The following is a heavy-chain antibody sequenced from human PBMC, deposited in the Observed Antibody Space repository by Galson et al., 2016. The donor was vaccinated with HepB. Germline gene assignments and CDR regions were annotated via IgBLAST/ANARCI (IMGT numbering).Heavy chain of an antibody. D-gene: IGHD3-22*01. CDR3: ARGTITMIVV. J-gene: IGHJ4*02. V-gene: IGHV3-66*03. Sequence: SLRLSCAASGFTVSNNYMSWVRQAPGKGLEWVSLIYSSGSTYYAASVKGRFTISRDNSKNTLYLQMNSLRADDTAVYYCARGTITMIVVWGQGTLVTVSS. CDR1: GFTVSNNY. CDR2: IYSSGST.